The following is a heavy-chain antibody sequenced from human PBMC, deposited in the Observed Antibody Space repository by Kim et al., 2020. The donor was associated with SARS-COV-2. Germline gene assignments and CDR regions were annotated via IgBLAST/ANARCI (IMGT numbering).Heavy chain of an antibody. CDR3: ARAEELEWLLCVY. J-gene: IGHJ4*02. D-gene: IGHD3-3*01. Sequence: ASVKVSCKASGYTFTGYYMHWVRQAPGQGLEWMGWINPNSGGTNYAQKFQGRVTMTRDTSISTAYMELSRLRSDDTAVYYCARAEELEWLLCVYWGQGTLVTVSS. CDR1: GYTFTGYY. CDR2: INPNSGGT. V-gene: IGHV1-2*02.